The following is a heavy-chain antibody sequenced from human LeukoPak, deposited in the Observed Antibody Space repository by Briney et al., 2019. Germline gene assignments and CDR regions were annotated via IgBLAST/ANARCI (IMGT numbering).Heavy chain of an antibody. V-gene: IGHV1-2*02. Sequence: GASVKVSCKASGYTFTGYYMHWVRQAPGQGLEWMGWINPNSGGTNYAQEFQGRVTMTRDTSISTAYMELSRLRSDDTAVYYCARTYYYDSSGYYPNFDYWGQGTLVTVSS. CDR1: GYTFTGYY. D-gene: IGHD3-22*01. CDR3: ARTYYYDSSGYYPNFDY. CDR2: INPNSGGT. J-gene: IGHJ4*02.